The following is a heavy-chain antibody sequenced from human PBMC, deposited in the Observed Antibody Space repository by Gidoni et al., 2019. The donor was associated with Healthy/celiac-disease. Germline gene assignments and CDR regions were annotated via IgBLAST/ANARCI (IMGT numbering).Heavy chain of an antibody. CDR2: IIPILGIA. CDR1: GGTFSSYA. J-gene: IGHJ5*02. V-gene: IGHV1-69*04. D-gene: IGHD2-15*01. CDR3: ARGPQGYCSGGSCYGWFDP. Sequence: QVQLVQSGAEVKKPGSSVKVSCKASGGTFSSYAISWVRQAPGQGLEWMGRIIPILGIANYAQKFQGRVTITADKSTSTAYMELSSLRSEDTAVYYCARGPQGYCSGGSCYGWFDPWGQGTLVTVSS.